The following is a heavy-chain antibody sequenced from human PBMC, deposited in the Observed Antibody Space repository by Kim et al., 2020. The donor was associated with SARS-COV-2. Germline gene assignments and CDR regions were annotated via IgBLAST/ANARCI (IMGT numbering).Heavy chain of an antibody. V-gene: IGHV3-11*04. CDR3: ARQSPGS. CDR1: GFNLGDFY. CDR2: ISSTGGTI. D-gene: IGHD2-15*01. J-gene: IGHJ4*02. Sequence: GGSLRLSCAVSGFNLGDFYMTWVRQTPGKGLEWISYISSTGGTIYYADSVRGRFTVSRDNAKNLLYLQMNSLTAEDTAVYYCARQSPGSWGQGTLVTVSS.